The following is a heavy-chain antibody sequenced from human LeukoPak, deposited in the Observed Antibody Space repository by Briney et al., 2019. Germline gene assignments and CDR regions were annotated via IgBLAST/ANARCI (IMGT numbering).Heavy chain of an antibody. J-gene: IGHJ4*02. CDR2: IKRKSDGGTT. Sequence: PGESLRLSCAASGFPFGNTWMSWVRQAQGKGQEWDGRIKRKSDGGTTDYAAPVKGRFIISRDDSQATLFLQMNSLKTEDTAVYYCTTDASTYCASGLCYTGGNFDYWGQGTLVTVSS. CDR1: GFPFGNTW. D-gene: IGHD2-8*01. CDR3: TTDASTYCASGLCYTGGNFDY. V-gene: IGHV3-15*01.